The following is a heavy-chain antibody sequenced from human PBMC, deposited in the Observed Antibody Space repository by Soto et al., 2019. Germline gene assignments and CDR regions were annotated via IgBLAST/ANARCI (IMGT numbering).Heavy chain of an antibody. D-gene: IGHD3-3*01. J-gene: IGHJ5*02. CDR2: ISAYNGNT. CDR1: GYTFTSYG. V-gene: IGHV1-18*01. Sequence: ASVKVSCKASGYTFTSYGISWVRQAPGQGLEWMGWISAYNGNTNYAQKLQGRVTMTTDTSTSTAYMELRSLRSDDTAVYYCARVGERTDFWSGSYTHNWFDPWGQGTLVTVSS. CDR3: ARVGERTDFWSGSYTHNWFDP.